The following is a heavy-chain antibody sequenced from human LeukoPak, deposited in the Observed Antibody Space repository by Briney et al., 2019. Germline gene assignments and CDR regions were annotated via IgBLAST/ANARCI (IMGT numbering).Heavy chain of an antibody. CDR2: ISAYNGNT. J-gene: IGHJ4*02. CDR1: GYTFTIYG. CDR3: ARVYCSSTSCYSDY. D-gene: IGHD2-2*02. Sequence: ASVTVSFKASGYTFTIYGISWVRQAPGQGREWMGWISAYNGNTNYAQKLQGRVTMTTDTSTSTAYMELRSLRSDDTAVYYCARVYCSSTSCYSDYWGQGTLVTVSS. V-gene: IGHV1-18*01.